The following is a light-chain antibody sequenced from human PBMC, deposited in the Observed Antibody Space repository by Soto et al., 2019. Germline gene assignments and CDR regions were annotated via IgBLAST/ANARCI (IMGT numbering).Light chain of an antibody. Sequence: QSALTQPASVSGSPGQSITISCSGSSSDIGSYNYVSWYQQHPGKAPKLMIYDVTNRPSVVSDRFSGSKSGDTASLTISGLQADYEADYYCSSYTTTSTLVVFGGGTKVTVL. V-gene: IGLV2-14*03. J-gene: IGLJ2*01. CDR2: DVT. CDR3: SSYTTTSTLVV. CDR1: SSDIGSYNY.